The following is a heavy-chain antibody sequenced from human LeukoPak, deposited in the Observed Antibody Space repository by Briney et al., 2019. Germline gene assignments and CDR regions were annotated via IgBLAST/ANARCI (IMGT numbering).Heavy chain of an antibody. CDR2: INHSGST. D-gene: IGHD3-3*01. CDR3: ARVNYDFWSGYSFYMDV. Sequence: PSETLSLTCAVYGGSFSGYYWSWIRQPPGKGLEWIGEINHSGSTNYNPSLKSRVTISVDTSKNQFSLKLSSVTAADTAVYYCARVNYDFWSGYSFYMDVWGKGTTVTVSS. J-gene: IGHJ6*03. CDR1: GGSFSGYY. V-gene: IGHV4-34*01.